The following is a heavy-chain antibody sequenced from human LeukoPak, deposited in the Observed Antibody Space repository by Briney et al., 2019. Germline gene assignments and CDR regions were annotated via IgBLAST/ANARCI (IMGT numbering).Heavy chain of an antibody. J-gene: IGHJ4*02. Sequence: PGKSLRLSCAASGFIFNNNAIHWVRQAPGKGLEWVSAISNNGGYTYYADSVQGRFTISRDNSKSTLCLQMNSLRAEDTAVYYCAKQLGYCSDGSCYFPYWGQGTLVTVSS. CDR2: ISNNGGYT. D-gene: IGHD2-15*01. CDR3: AKQLGYCSDGSCYFPY. V-gene: IGHV3-23*01. CDR1: GFIFNNNA.